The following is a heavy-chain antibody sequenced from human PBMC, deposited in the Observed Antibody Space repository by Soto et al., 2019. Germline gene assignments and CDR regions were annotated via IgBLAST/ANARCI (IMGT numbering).Heavy chain of an antibody. CDR1: GYSFAGYW. Sequence: GESLEISCKGSGYSFAGYWITWVRQKPGKGLEWMGRIDPSDSQTYYSPSFRGHVTISVTKSITTVFLQWSSLRASDTAMYYCARQIYDSDTGPNFQYYFDSWGQGTPVTVSS. CDR3: ARQIYDSDTGPNFQYYFDS. CDR2: IDPSDSQT. V-gene: IGHV5-10-1*01. D-gene: IGHD3-22*01. J-gene: IGHJ4*02.